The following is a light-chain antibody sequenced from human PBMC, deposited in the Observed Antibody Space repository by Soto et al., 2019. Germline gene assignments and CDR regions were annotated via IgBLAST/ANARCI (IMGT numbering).Light chain of an antibody. CDR2: EVS. J-gene: IGLJ3*02. CDR3: TSYAGSDIWV. V-gene: IGLV2-8*01. Sequence: QSALTQPPSASGSPGQSVTISCTGTSSAVGAYNYVSWYQQYPGKAPKLMIYEVSKRPSGVPDRFSGSKSGKTASLTVSGLQPEDEADYYCTSYAGSDIWVFGGGTKVTVL. CDR1: SSAVGAYNY.